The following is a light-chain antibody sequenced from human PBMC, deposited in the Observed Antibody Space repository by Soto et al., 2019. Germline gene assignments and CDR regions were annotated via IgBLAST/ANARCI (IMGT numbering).Light chain of an antibody. Sequence: EIVLTQSPATLSLSPGERATLSCRASQSVNTYLAWYQQKPGQATRLLIYGASNRATGIPARFSGSGSGTDFTLTISSLEPEDSAVYYCQHRSNWPLTFGGGTKVEIK. J-gene: IGKJ4*01. CDR1: QSVNTY. CDR3: QHRSNWPLT. V-gene: IGKV3-11*01. CDR2: GAS.